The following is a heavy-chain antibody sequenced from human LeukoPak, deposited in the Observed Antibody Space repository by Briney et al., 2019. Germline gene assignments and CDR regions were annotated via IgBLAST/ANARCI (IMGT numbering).Heavy chain of an antibody. CDR3: AREFVPNSSGYDY. V-gene: IGHV1-69*13. CDR1: GGTFSSYA. D-gene: IGHD3-22*01. J-gene: IGHJ4*02. CDR2: IIPIFGTA. Sequence: SVKVSCKASGGTFSSYAISWVRQAPGQGLEWMGGIIPIFGTANYAQKFQGRVTITADESMSTAYMELSSLRSEDTAVYYCAREFVPNSSGYDYWGQGTLVTVSS.